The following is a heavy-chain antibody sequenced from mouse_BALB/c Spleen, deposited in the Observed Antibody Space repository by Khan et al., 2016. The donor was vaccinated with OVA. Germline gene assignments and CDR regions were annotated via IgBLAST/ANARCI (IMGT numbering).Heavy chain of an antibody. CDR2: IWAGGST. J-gene: IGHJ2*01. V-gene: IGHV2-9*02. CDR1: GFSLTSYG. Sequence: QVQLKQSGPGLVAPSQSLSITCTVSGFSLTSYGVHWVRQPPGKGLEWLGVIWAGGSTNYNSALLSRLSISKDNSKSQVFLKRNRLQTDDTAMDYWARLEDRWGQGTTLTVSS. CDR3: ARLEDR.